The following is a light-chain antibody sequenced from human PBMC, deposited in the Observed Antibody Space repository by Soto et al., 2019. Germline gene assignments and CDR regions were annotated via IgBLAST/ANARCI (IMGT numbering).Light chain of an antibody. CDR2: SAS. CDR1: QTLDSM. Sequence: IVLTQSPATPSVPPGGRATLSCLASQTLDSMVAWYQQKSGQAPRLLIYSASARATGVPARFSGYGSGTDFTLTISSLQSEDLGVYYCQQYKDWPTTFGQGTKVDI. V-gene: IGKV3-15*01. J-gene: IGKJ1*01. CDR3: QQYKDWPTT.